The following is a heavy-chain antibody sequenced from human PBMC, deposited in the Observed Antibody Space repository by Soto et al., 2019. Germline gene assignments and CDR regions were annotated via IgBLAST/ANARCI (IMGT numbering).Heavy chain of an antibody. CDR1: GYTFTNYG. CDR3: ARLYSNFRPFDY. D-gene: IGHD4-4*01. J-gene: IGHJ4*02. CDR2: ISAYNGNT. V-gene: IGHV1-18*01. Sequence: ASVKVSCKASGYTFTNYGISWVRQAPGQGLEWMGWISAYNGNTDYAQKLQGRVTMTTDTSTSTAYMELRSLRSDDTAVYYCARLYSNFRPFDYWGQGTLVTVSS.